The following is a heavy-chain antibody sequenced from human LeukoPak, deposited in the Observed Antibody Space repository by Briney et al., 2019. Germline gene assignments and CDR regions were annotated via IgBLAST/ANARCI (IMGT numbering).Heavy chain of an antibody. CDR1: GGSISSYY. J-gene: IGHJ4*02. CDR2: VYNSGST. D-gene: IGHD3-16*01. CDR3: ARIPGGGYLYYFDY. Sequence: PSETLSLTCTVSGGSISSYYWSWIRQPPGKGLEWIGYVYNSGSTNYNPSLKSRVTISVDTSKNQFSPKLNSVTAADTAVYYCARIPGGGYLYYFDYWGQGTLVTVSS. V-gene: IGHV4-59*01.